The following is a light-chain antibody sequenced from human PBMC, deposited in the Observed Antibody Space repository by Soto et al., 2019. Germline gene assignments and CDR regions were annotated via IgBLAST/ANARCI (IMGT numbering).Light chain of an antibody. CDR2: GAS. CDR1: QRVXSD. CDR3: QQYGSAPRT. V-gene: IGKV3-20*01. J-gene: IGKJ1*01. Sequence: IGLTQSASTLSLSPGERATLSCRASQRVXSDFAWYQQKPGQAPRVLXYGASSRATGSPDRLSGSGSGTDFTPTISRLEPEDFAVYYCQQYGSAPRTFGQGTKVDIK.